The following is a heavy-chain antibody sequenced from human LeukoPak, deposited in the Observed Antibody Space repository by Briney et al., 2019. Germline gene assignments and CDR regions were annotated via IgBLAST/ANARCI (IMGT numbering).Heavy chain of an antibody. J-gene: IGHJ4*02. Sequence: GGSLRLSCAASGFTFSSYAMSWVRQAPGKGLEWVSAISGSGGSTYYADSMKGRFTISRDNSKNTLYLQMNSLRAEDTAVYYCAPSGDSSGYYYLFDYWGQGTLVTVSS. V-gene: IGHV3-23*01. CDR3: APSGDSSGYYYLFDY. CDR1: GFTFSSYA. CDR2: ISGSGGST. D-gene: IGHD3-22*01.